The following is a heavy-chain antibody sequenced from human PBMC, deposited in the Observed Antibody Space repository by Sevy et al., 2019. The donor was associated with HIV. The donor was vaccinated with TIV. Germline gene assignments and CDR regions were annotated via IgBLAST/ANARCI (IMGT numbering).Heavy chain of an antibody. CDR2: ISSSGSTI. V-gene: IGHV3-48*03. J-gene: IGHJ5*02. D-gene: IGHD3-10*01. Sequence: GGSLRLSCAASGFTFSSYEMNWVRQAPGKGLEWVSYISSSGSTIYYADSVKGRFTISRDNAKNSLYLQMNSLRAEDTAVYYCARAGMVRGDGWFDPWGQGTLVTVSS. CDR3: ARAGMVRGDGWFDP. CDR1: GFTFSSYE.